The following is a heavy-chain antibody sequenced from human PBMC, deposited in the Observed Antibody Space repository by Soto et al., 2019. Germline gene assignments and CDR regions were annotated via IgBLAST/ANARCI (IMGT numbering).Heavy chain of an antibody. CDR1: GFTFSSYS. J-gene: IGHJ6*02. V-gene: IGHV3-21*01. CDR2: ISSSSSYI. D-gene: IGHD6-13*01. Sequence: GGSLRLSCAASGFTFSSYSMNWVRQAPGKGLEWVSSISSSSSYIYYADSVKGRFTISRDNAKNSPYLQMNSLRAEDTAVYYYASLIQYSSSPYHYYGMDVWGQGTTVTVSS. CDR3: ASLIQYSSSPYHYYGMDV.